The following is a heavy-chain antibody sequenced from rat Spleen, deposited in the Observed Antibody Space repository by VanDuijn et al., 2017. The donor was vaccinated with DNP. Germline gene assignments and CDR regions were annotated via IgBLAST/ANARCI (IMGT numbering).Heavy chain of an antibody. J-gene: IGHJ2*01. V-gene: IGHV5-25*01. Sequence: EVQLVESGGGLVQPGRSLKLSCAASGFTFSDYNMAWVRQAPTKGLEWATSISANGDNTYYRDSVQGRFTIPRDNAKSTLYLQMDTLRSEDTATYYGARRDFDNNYLDYWGQGVLVTVSS. D-gene: IGHD1-5*01. CDR3: ARRDFDNNYLDY. CDR2: ISANGDNT. CDR1: GFTFSDYN.